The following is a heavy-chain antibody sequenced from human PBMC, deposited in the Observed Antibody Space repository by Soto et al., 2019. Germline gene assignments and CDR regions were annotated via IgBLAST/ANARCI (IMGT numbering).Heavy chain of an antibody. CDR1: GVSLTSGNW. D-gene: IGHD2-2*01. CDR2: IFHDGTA. Sequence: SETLSLTCAVSGVSLTSGNWWTWVRQSPQRGLEYIGEIFHDGTANYYPSFERRVAMSVDTSRNQFSLKLTSVTAADTAVYFCARLVYATRLNYMYFDFWGPGTLVTVSS. V-gene: IGHV4-4*02. J-gene: IGHJ4*02. CDR3: ARLVYATRLNYMYFDF.